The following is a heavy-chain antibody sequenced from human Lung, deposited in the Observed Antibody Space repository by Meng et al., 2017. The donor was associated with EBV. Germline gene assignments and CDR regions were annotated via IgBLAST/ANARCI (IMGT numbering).Heavy chain of an antibody. Sequence: GQLQGSRPGRVKPSEPLSLTCAFSGGSISSINWWTWVRQPPGKGLEWIGEIYHSGSTNYNPSLKSRVTISVDKSKNQFSLKLSSVTAADTAVYYCARVAAAGNEWFDPWGQGTLVTVSS. CDR1: GGSISSINW. J-gene: IGHJ5*02. CDR3: ARVAAAGNEWFDP. V-gene: IGHV4-4*02. CDR2: IYHSGST. D-gene: IGHD6-13*01.